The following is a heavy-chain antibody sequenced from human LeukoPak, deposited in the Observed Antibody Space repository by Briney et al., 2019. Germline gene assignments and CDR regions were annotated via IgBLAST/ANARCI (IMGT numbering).Heavy chain of an antibody. CDR1: GFTFSSYA. J-gene: IGHJ2*01. CDR3: ARESLDYGDYGWYFDL. Sequence: GGSLRLSCAASGFTFSSYAMHWVRQAPGKGLEYVSAVSSNGGSTYYANSVRDRFTISRDNSKNTLYLQMGSLRAEDMAVYYCARESLDYGDYGWYFDLWGRGTLVTVSS. CDR2: VSSNGGST. D-gene: IGHD4-17*01. V-gene: IGHV3-64*01.